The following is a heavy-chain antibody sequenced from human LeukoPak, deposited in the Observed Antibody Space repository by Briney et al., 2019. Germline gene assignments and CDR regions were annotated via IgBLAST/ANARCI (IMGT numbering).Heavy chain of an antibody. V-gene: IGHV3-7*01. J-gene: IGHJ4*02. CDR2: IKQDRSEK. CDR1: GFTFSSYW. Sequence: GGSLRLSCAASGFTFSSYWMSWVRQAPGGGLEWVANIKQDRSEKYYVDSVKGRFTISRDNAKNSLYLQMNSLRAEDTAVYYCARVGFTIVVVPAATFYFDYWGQGTLVTVSS. D-gene: IGHD2-2*01. CDR3: ARVGFTIVVVPAATFYFDY.